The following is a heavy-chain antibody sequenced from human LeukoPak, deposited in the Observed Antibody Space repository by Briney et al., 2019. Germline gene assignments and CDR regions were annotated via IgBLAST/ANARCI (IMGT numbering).Heavy chain of an antibody. V-gene: IGHV3-30-3*01. CDR2: TSSDESIK. Sequence: GGSLRLSCAASGFSFSTSAMHWVRQAPGKGLEWVAVTSSDESIKLCADSVKGRFTISRDNSKNTLYLQMNSLRAEDTAVYYCAKDRSYDILTGYYTADAFDIWGQGTMVTVSS. J-gene: IGHJ3*02. CDR1: GFSFSTSA. CDR3: AKDRSYDILTGYYTADAFDI. D-gene: IGHD3-9*01.